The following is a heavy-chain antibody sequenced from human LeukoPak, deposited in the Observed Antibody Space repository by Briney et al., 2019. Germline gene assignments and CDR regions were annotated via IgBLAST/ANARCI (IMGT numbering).Heavy chain of an antibody. CDR3: ARGVEWELRKGRFDY. CDR1: GGSISSYY. Sequence: SETLSLTCTVSGGSISSYYWSWIRQPPGKGLEWIGYIYYSGSTNYNPSLKSRVTISVDTSKNQFSLKLSSVTAADTAVYYCARGVEWELRKGRFDYWGQGTLVTVSS. CDR2: IYYSGST. V-gene: IGHV4-59*01. J-gene: IGHJ4*02. D-gene: IGHD1-26*01.